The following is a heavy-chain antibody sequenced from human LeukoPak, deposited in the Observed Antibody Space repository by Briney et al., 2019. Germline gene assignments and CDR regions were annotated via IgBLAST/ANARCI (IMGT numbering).Heavy chain of an antibody. J-gene: IGHJ6*03. D-gene: IGHD2-2*02. CDR3: ARAAVGYCSSTSCYRPIYYYYYYMDV. Sequence: ASVKVSCKASGYTFTGYYMHWVRRAPGQGLEWMGWINPNSGGTNYAQKFQGRVTMTRDTSISTAYMELSRLRSDDTAVYDCARAAVGYCSSTSCYRPIYYYYYYMDVWGKGPRSPSP. CDR2: INPNSGGT. CDR1: GYTFTGYY. V-gene: IGHV1-2*02.